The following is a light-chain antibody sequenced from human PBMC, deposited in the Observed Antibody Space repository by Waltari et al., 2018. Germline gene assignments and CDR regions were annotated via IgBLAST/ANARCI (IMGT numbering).Light chain of an antibody. CDR2: DAS. Sequence: EIVLTQSPATLSLSPGDGATLSCRASQNINSYLVWYQQEPGPAPRLLIYDASNRATGVPDRFSGSGAGTDFPLTIRPLEPEDFALYYCHQRSNWPLTFGGGTQLEIK. CDR3: HQRSNWPLT. CDR1: QNINSY. V-gene: IGKV3-11*01. J-gene: IGKJ4*01.